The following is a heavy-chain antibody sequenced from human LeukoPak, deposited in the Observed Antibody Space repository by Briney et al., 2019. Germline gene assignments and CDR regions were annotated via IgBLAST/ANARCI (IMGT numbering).Heavy chain of an antibody. Sequence: PGGSLRLSCAASGFTFSSYSMNWVRQAPGKGLEWVSSISSSSSYTYYADSVKGPFTISRDNAKNSLYLQMNRLRAKGTGVYFCARDPSGFRYGSYYWGEGTLVTVSS. J-gene: IGHJ4*02. CDR1: GFTFSSYS. CDR2: ISSSSSYT. D-gene: IGHD5-18*01. CDR3: ARDPSGFRYGSYY. V-gene: IGHV3-21*01.